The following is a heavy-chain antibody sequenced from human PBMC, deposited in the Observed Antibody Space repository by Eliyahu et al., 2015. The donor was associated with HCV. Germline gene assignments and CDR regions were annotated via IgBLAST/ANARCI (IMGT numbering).Heavy chain of an antibody. V-gene: IGHV3-23*01. Sequence: EVQLLESGGGLVQPGGSLRLSCAASGFXFSXYAMXWVRQAPGKGLEWVSAISGSGGSTYYADSVKGRFTISRDNSKNTLYLQMNSLRAEDTAVYYCAKGGRFLEWLSHFDYWGQGTLVTVSS. D-gene: IGHD3-3*01. CDR3: AKGGRFLEWLSHFDY. J-gene: IGHJ4*02. CDR2: ISGSGGST. CDR1: GFXFSXYA.